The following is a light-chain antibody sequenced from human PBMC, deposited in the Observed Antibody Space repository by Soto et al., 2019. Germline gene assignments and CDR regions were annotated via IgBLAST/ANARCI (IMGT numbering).Light chain of an antibody. V-gene: IGLV4-69*01. J-gene: IGLJ2*01. Sequence: QSVLTQSPSASASLGASVKLTCTLSSGHSSYAIAWHQQQPEKGPRYLMKLDSDGSHTKGDAIPDRFSGSNSGAERYLTISSLQSEDEADYYCQTWGTGIHVVFGGGTKVTVL. CDR1: SGHSSYA. CDR2: LDSDGSH. CDR3: QTWGTGIHVV.